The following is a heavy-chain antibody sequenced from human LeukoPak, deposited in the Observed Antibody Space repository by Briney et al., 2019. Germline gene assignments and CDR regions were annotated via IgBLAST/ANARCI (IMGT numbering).Heavy chain of an antibody. J-gene: IGHJ3*02. CDR2: IYYSGST. D-gene: IGHD3-22*01. Sequence: LRLSCAASGFTFSSYEMNWVRQAPGKGLEWIGSIYYSGSTYYNPSLKSRVTISVDTSKNQFSLKLSSVTAADTAVYFCARGPYSYDSSGAFDIWGQGTMVTVSS. CDR3: ARGPYSYDSSGAFDI. CDR1: GFTFSSYE. V-gene: IGHV4-38-2*01.